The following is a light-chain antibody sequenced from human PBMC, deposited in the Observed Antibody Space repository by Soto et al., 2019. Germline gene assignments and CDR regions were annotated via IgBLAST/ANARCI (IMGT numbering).Light chain of an antibody. Sequence: EIVLTQSPATLSLSPGERATLSCRASQSVSTYLAWYQQKPGQAPRLLIYGASSRATGIPDRFSGNGSGTDFTLTISRLEPEDFAVYYCQQYGSSPRTFGQGTKVDIK. CDR2: GAS. CDR3: QQYGSSPRT. J-gene: IGKJ1*01. V-gene: IGKV3-20*01. CDR1: QSVSTY.